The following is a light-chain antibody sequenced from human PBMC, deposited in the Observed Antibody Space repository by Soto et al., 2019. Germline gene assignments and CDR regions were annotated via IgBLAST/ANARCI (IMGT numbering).Light chain of an antibody. V-gene: IGKV3-15*01. CDR1: QSVSSSY. CDR3: QQYNNWPWT. Sequence: EIVLTQSPGTLSLSPGERATLSCRTSQSVSSSYLAWYQQKPGQAPRLLIYGASTRATGIPARFSGSGSGTDLTLTISSLQSEDFAVYYCQQYNNWPWTFGQGTKVDIK. CDR2: GAS. J-gene: IGKJ1*01.